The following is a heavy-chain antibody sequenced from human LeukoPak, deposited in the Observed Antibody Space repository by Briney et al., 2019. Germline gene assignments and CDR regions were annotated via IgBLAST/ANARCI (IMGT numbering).Heavy chain of an antibody. Sequence: GGSLRLSCAASGFSSSNYGMHWVRQAPGKGLEWVALIWYDGINKYYADFVKGRFTVSRDNSKNTVFLQMNRLRVEDTAVYYCASSYHDILTGPTELNYWGQGTLVTVSS. CDR2: IWYDGINK. D-gene: IGHD3-9*01. CDR3: ASSYHDILTGPTELNY. J-gene: IGHJ4*01. V-gene: IGHV3-33*01. CDR1: GFSSSNYG.